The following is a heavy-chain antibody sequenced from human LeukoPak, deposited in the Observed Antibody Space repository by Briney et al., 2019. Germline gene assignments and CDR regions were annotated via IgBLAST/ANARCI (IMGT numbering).Heavy chain of an antibody. Sequence: ASVKVSCKASGYTFTSYGISWLRQAPGQGPEWMGWISAYNGNTNYAQKLQGRVTMTTDTSTSTAYMELRSLRSDDTAVYYCARDLVPRENDAFDIWGQGTMVTVSS. J-gene: IGHJ3*02. CDR3: ARDLVPRENDAFDI. CDR1: GYTFTSYG. CDR2: ISAYNGNT. D-gene: IGHD2-8*02. V-gene: IGHV1-18*01.